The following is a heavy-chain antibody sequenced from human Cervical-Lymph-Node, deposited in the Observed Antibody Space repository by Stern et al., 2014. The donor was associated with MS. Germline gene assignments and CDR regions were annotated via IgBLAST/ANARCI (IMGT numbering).Heavy chain of an antibody. CDR3: ASSVGELTPEAV. CDR1: GGTFSSYA. J-gene: IGHJ6*02. D-gene: IGHD3-10*01. Sequence: VQLVESGAEVKKPGSSVRVSCKASGGTFSSYAISWVRQAPGQGLEWMGGIIPMFGTANYDQTFQGRVTITADDFTTTAYMEVSSLRSEDTAVYYCASSVGELTPEAVWGQGTTVTVFS. V-gene: IGHV1-69*01. CDR2: IIPMFGTA.